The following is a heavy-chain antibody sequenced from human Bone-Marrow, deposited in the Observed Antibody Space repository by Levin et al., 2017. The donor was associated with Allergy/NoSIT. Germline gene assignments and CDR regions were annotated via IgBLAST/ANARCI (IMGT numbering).Heavy chain of an antibody. D-gene: IGHD6-25*01. CDR1: GFTFDYYA. CDR3: AQDMRHYYCSSMDV. V-gene: IGHV3-9*01. Sequence: LSLPCAASGFTFDYYAMHWVRQAPGKGLEWVSGISWNSGSIGYADSVKGRFTISRDNAKNSLYLQMNSLRAEDTALYYCAQDMRHYYCSSMDVWGQGTTVTVSS. CDR2: ISWNSGSI. J-gene: IGHJ6*02.